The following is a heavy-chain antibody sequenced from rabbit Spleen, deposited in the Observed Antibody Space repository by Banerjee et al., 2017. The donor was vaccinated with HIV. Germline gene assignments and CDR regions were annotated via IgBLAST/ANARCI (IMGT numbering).Heavy chain of an antibody. CDR2: IYAGSNTDT. D-gene: IGHD2-1*01. CDR1: GVSFSGNSY. Sequence: QSLEESGGDLVKPGASLTLTCIASGVSFSGNSYICWVRQAPGKGLEWIACIYAGSNTDTYYASWAKGRFTSSKTSSTTATLQMTSLAAADTATYFCGKAGEGGYGYLDLWGPGTLVTVS. V-gene: IGHV1S40*01. CDR3: GKAGEGGYGYLDL. J-gene: IGHJ4*01.